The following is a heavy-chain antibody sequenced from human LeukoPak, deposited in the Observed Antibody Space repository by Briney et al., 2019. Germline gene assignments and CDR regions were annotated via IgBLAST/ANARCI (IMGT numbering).Heavy chain of an antibody. CDR3: ARGYRARYGSGTYYPLDY. CDR1: GYTFTSYG. Sequence: ASVKVSCKASGYTFTSYGISWVRQAPGQGLEWMGWISGNNGNTDHAQNFQDRVTMTTDTSTSTAYMELRSLRSDDTAIFYCARGYRARYGSGTYYPLDYWGQGTLVTVSS. CDR2: ISGNNGNT. D-gene: IGHD3-10*01. V-gene: IGHV1-18*01. J-gene: IGHJ4*02.